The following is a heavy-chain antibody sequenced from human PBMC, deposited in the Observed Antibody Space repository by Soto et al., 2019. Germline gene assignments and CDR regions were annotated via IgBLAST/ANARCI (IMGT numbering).Heavy chain of an antibody. V-gene: IGHV4-59*01. D-gene: IGHD3-10*01. CDR2: VHNTGNT. J-gene: IGHJ6*01. CDR3: ASAYYYGAGSHPYVDYGMDV. CDR1: GGSISDYF. Sequence: QVQLQESGPGLVKPSETLSLTCTVSGGSISDYFWSWIRQPPGKGLEWVGYVHNTGNTKYNPSLKSRVTISVDTSKRQFSLKLSSVTAADAAVYYCASAYYYGAGSHPYVDYGMDVW.